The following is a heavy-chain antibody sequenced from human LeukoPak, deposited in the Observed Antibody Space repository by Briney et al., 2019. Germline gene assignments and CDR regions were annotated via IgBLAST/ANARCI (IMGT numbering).Heavy chain of an antibody. Sequence: SVKVSCKASGGTFSSYAISWVRQAPGQGLEWMGGIIPIFGTANYAQKFQGRVTITADESTSTAYMELSSLRSEDTAVYYCARDFTYSYGYCYYGMDVWGQGTTVTVSS. CDR3: ARDFTYSYGYCYYGMDV. V-gene: IGHV1-69*01. CDR2: IIPIFGTA. D-gene: IGHD5-18*01. CDR1: GGTFSSYA. J-gene: IGHJ6*02.